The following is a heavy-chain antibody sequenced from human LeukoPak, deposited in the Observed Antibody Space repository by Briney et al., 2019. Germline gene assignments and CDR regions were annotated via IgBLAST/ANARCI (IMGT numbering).Heavy chain of an antibody. CDR1: GFTFSSYG. Sequence: PGGSLRLSCAASGFTFSSYGMSWVRQAPGKGLEWVSAISGSGVSTYYADSVRGRFTISRDNSKNTLYMQMNSLRAEDTAIYYCAKEVTSAWHGFGYWGQGTLVTVSS. CDR3: AKEVTSAWHGFGY. CDR2: ISGSGVST. J-gene: IGHJ4*02. D-gene: IGHD6-19*01. V-gene: IGHV3-23*01.